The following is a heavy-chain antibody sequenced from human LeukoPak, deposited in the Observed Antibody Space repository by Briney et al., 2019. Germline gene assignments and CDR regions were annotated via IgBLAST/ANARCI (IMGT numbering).Heavy chain of an antibody. CDR2: IYTSGST. CDR3: ARCSGWGYYYYYMDV. J-gene: IGHJ6*03. D-gene: IGHD3-16*01. CDR1: GGSISSGSYY. Sequence: PSETLSLTCTVSGGSISSGSYYWSWIRQPAGKGLEWNGRIYTSGSTNYNPSLKSRVTISVDTSKNQFSLKLSSVTAADTAVYYCARCSGWGYYYYYMDVWGKGTTVTVSS. V-gene: IGHV4-61*02.